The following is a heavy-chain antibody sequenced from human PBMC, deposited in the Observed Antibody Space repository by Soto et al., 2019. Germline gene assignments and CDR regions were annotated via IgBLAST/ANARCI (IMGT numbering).Heavy chain of an antibody. J-gene: IGHJ4*02. CDR3: AADLNGVATIRYDY. CDR2: IVVGSGNT. Sequence: QMQLVQSGPEVKKPGTSVKVSCKASGFTFTSSAVQWVRQARGQRLEWIGWIVVGSGNTNYAQKFQERVTITRDMYTSTAYMELSSLRSEDTAVYYCAADLNGVATIRYDYWGQGTLVTVSS. V-gene: IGHV1-58*01. CDR1: GFTFTSSA. D-gene: IGHD5-12*01.